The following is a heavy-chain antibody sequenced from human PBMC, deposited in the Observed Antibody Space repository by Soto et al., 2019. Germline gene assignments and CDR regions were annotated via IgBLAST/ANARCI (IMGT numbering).Heavy chain of an antibody. CDR2: ISAYNGNT. CDR1: GYTFTSYG. CDR3: ARTKYSSGPGYYFDY. V-gene: IGHV1-18*01. D-gene: IGHD6-19*01. Sequence: ASVTVSCTASGYTFTSYGIGWVRQAPGQGLEWMGWISAYNGNTNYAQKLQGRVTMTTDTSTSTAYMELRSLRSDDTAVYYCARTKYSSGPGYYFDYWGQGTLVTVSS. J-gene: IGHJ4*02.